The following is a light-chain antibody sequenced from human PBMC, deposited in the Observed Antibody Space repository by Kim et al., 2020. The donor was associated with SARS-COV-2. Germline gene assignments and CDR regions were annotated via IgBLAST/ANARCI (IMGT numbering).Light chain of an antibody. J-gene: IGKJ1*01. CDR1: QSVYSS. Sequence: LSESPGERATRTGRASQSVYSSLAWYQQKPGHAPRLLIYGASTRATDIPARFSGSGSGTEFTLTISSLQSEDFAVYYCQQYNNWSTFGQGTKVDIK. CDR2: GAS. V-gene: IGKV3D-15*01. CDR3: QQYNNWST.